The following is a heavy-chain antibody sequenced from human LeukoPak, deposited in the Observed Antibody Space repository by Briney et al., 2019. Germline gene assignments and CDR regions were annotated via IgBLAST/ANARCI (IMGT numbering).Heavy chain of an antibody. J-gene: IGHJ3*02. CDR1: GFSLSSSGMC. D-gene: IGHD2-15*01. CDR3: ARTKVAATPLDAVDI. V-gene: IGHV2-70*11. CDR2: IDWDDDK. Sequence: SGPTLVNPTQTLTLTCTFSGFSLSSSGMCVSWIRQPPGKALEWLARIDWDDDKYYRTPLETRLTISKDTSKNQVVLTMTNMDPVDTATYYCARTKVAATPLDAVDIWGQGTMVTVSS.